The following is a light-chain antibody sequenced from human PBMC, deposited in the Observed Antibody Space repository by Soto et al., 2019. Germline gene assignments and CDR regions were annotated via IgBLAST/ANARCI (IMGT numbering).Light chain of an antibody. J-gene: IGKJ1*01. Sequence: DIQLTQSPSFLSASIGDRVTFTCRASQGISSFLAWYQHTPGKAPKLLIYAASTLQSGVPSRFSGSGSGREFTLTINRLPAEDFATYYCQQISGYPWTFGQGTKVEIK. CDR3: QQISGYPWT. CDR1: QGISSF. CDR2: AAS. V-gene: IGKV1-9*01.